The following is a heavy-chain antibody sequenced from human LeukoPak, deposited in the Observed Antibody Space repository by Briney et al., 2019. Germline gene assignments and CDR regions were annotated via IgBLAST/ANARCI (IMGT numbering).Heavy chain of an antibody. CDR2: ISYSGST. Sequence: SETLSLTCSVSGGSISSTSFYWDWIRQPPGKGLEWIGSISYSGSTYYNPSLKSRVTISGDTSKNQFSLKLSSVTAADTAVYYCARDGRGAFDIWGQGTMVTVSS. D-gene: IGHD3-10*01. CDR3: ARDGRGAFDI. J-gene: IGHJ3*02. CDR1: GGSISSTSFY. V-gene: IGHV4-39*07.